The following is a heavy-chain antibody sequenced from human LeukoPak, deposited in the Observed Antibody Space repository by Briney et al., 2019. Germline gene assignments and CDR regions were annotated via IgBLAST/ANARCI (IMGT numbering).Heavy chain of an antibody. CDR1: GFTFSSYA. CDR2: ISGSGGST. Sequence: PGGSLRLSCAASGFTFSSYAMSWVRQAPGKGLEWVSAISGSGGSTYYADSVKGRFTISRDNSKNTLYLQMNSLRAEDTAVYYCAKGNDFWSGYHGPHFDYWGQGTLVTVSS. D-gene: IGHD3-3*01. J-gene: IGHJ4*02. V-gene: IGHV3-23*01. CDR3: AKGNDFWSGYHGPHFDY.